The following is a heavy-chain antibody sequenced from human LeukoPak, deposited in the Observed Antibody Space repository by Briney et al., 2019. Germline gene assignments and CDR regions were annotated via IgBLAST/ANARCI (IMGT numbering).Heavy chain of an antibody. D-gene: IGHD3-22*01. CDR1: GGTSNSHA. CDR2: IIPNLGTT. J-gene: IGHJ4*02. Sequence: WASVKVSCKASGGTSNSHAISWVRQAPGQGLEWMGRIIPNLGTTNRAQNFQDRVTLTADKSRNTAYMELTSLTSDDTAVYYCATTNDGGGYQWGDFFDFWGQGTLVTASS. V-gene: IGHV1-69*04. CDR3: ATTNDGGGYQWGDFFDF.